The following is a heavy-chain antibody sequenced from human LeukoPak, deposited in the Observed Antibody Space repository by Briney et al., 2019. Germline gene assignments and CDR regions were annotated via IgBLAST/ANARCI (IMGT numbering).Heavy chain of an antibody. Sequence: NPSETLSLTCAVTGASVSSGGSSWAWIRQPPGKGLEWIGYIYHIVNTFYNPSLQSRVTISVDRATNQVSLRLTSVTAADTAVYYCARDSYGLGSNYFDPWGQGTQVTVSS. D-gene: IGHD3-10*01. CDR1: GASVSSGGSS. J-gene: IGHJ5*02. V-gene: IGHV4-30-2*01. CDR3: ARDSYGLGSNYFDP. CDR2: IYHIVNT.